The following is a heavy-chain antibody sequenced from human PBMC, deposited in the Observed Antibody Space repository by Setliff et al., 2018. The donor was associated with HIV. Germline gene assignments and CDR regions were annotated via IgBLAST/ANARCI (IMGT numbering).Heavy chain of an antibody. CDR1: GGSISSGSYY. CDR2: ISTGGAT. CDR3: ARVLDGNHYDAFNL. D-gene: IGHD1-26*01. Sequence: SETLSLTCIVSGGSISSGSYYWNWIRQPAGKGLEWVGQISTGGATDYNSSLKSRVTISLDKSKNQFSLRLNSVTAADTAVYYCARVLDGNHYDAFNLWGQGTTVTVSS. V-gene: IGHV4-61*09. J-gene: IGHJ3*01.